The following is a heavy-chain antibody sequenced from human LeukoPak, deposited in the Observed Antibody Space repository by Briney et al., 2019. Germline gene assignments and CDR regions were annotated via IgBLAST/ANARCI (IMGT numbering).Heavy chain of an antibody. D-gene: IGHD3/OR15-3a*01. Sequence: SETLSLTCTVSGGSISSYYWSWIRQPPGKGLEWIGYIYYSGSTNYNPSLKSRVTISVDTSKNQFSLKLSSVTAADTAVYYCAREIGRSQGWSDPWGQGTLVTVSS. J-gene: IGHJ5*02. V-gene: IGHV4-59*01. CDR3: AREIGRSQGWSDP. CDR2: IYYSGST. CDR1: GGSISSYY.